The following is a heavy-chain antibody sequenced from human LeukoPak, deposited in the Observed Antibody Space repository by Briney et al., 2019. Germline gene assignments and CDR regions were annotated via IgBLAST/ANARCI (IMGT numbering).Heavy chain of an antibody. CDR1: GFTFSSYG. Sequence: GGSLRLSCAASGFTFSSYGMHWVRQAPGKGLEWVAVISYDGSNKYYADSVKGRFTISRDNSKNTLYLQMNSLRAEDTAVHYCAKDGGRTTPTVFDYWGQGTLVTVSS. CDR3: AKDGGRTTPTVFDY. D-gene: IGHD1-26*01. CDR2: ISYDGSNK. V-gene: IGHV3-30*18. J-gene: IGHJ4*02.